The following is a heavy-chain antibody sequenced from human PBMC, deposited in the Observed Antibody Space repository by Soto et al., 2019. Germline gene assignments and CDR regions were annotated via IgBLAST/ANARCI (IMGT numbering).Heavy chain of an antibody. V-gene: IGHV3-48*02. CDR3: ARDFYYGFDY. CDR1: GFSFSSNS. Sequence: GGSLRLSCAASGFSFSSNSMNWVRQAPGKGLEWVSYINSGSSTIYYADSVKGRFTTSRDNAKNSLYLQMNSLRDEDTAVYYCARDFYYGFDYWGQGILVTVSS. D-gene: IGHD3-22*01. CDR2: INSGSSTI. J-gene: IGHJ4*02.